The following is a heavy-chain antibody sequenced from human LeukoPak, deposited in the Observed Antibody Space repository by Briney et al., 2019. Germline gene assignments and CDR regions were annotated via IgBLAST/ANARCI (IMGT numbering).Heavy chain of an antibody. Sequence: GASVKVSCKASGYTFTSYDINWVRQATGQGLEWMGWMNPNSGNTGYAQKFQGRVTITADKSTSTAYMELSSLRSEDTAVYYCARAGFGKDAFDIWGQGTMVTVSS. CDR1: GYTFTSYD. J-gene: IGHJ3*02. CDR3: ARAGFGKDAFDI. D-gene: IGHD3-3*01. V-gene: IGHV1-8*03. CDR2: MNPNSGNT.